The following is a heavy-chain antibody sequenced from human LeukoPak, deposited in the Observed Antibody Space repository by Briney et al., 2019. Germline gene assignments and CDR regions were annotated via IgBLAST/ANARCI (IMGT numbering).Heavy chain of an antibody. CDR3: ARGRYCSSTSCYTYYYYYMDV. Sequence: GASVKVSRKASGYTFTGYYMHWVRQAPGQGLEWMGWINPNSGGTNYAQKFQGRVTMTRDTSISTAYMELSRLRSDDTAVYYCARGRYCSSTSCYTYYYYYMDVWAKGPRSPSP. V-gene: IGHV1-2*02. CDR1: GYTFTGYY. J-gene: IGHJ6*03. D-gene: IGHD2-2*02. CDR2: INPNSGGT.